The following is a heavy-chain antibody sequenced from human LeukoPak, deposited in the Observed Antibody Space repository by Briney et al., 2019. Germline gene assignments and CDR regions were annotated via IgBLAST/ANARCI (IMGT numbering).Heavy chain of an antibody. CDR2: INPNSGGT. J-gene: IGHJ4*02. Sequence: ASVKVSCKASGYTFTGYYMHWVRQAPGQGLEWMGWINPNSGGTNYAQKFQGWVAMTRDTSISIAYMELSRLRSDDTAVYYCARGGNSSSWYYFDYWGQGTLVTVSS. V-gene: IGHV1-2*04. D-gene: IGHD6-13*01. CDR3: ARGGNSSSWYYFDY. CDR1: GYTFTGYY.